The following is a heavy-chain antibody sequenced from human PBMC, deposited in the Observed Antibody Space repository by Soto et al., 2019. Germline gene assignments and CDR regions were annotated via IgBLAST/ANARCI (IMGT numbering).Heavy chain of an antibody. J-gene: IGHJ6*02. CDR2: IIPILGIA. D-gene: IGHD6-13*01. CDR1: GGTFSSYT. Sequence: GASVKVSCQASGGTFSSYTISWVRQAPGQGLEWMGRIIPILGIANYAQKFQGRVTITADESTSTAYMELSSLRSEDTAVYYCARDPEIAAAGPFGMDVWGQGTTVTVSS. CDR3: ARDPEIAAAGPFGMDV. V-gene: IGHV1-69*04.